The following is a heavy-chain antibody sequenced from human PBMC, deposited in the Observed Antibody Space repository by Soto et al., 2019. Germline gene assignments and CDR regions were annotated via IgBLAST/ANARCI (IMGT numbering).Heavy chain of an antibody. CDR2: ISSSSSTI. CDR3: ASDYSSYSPFDS. V-gene: IGHV3-48*01. Sequence: EVQLVESGGGLVQPGGSLRLSCAASGFTFSSYSMNWVRQAPGKGLEWVSYISSSSSTIYYADSVKGRFTISRDNAKNSLYLQFNSLRAEATAVYYCASDYSSYSPFDSWGQGTLVTVSS. J-gene: IGHJ4*02. D-gene: IGHD2-2*02. CDR1: GFTFSSYS.